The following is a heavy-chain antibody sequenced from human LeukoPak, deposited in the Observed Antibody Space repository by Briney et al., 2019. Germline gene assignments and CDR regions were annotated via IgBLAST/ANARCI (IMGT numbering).Heavy chain of an antibody. CDR2: ISGSGGST. CDR3: AKPLEHDYGGYRGSAFDI. D-gene: IGHD4-17*01. J-gene: IGHJ3*02. V-gene: IGHV3-23*01. CDR1: GFTFSSYA. Sequence: QPGGSLRLSCAASGFTFSSYAMSWVRQAPGKGLEWVSAISGSGGSTYYADSVKGRFTISRDNSKNTLYLQMNSLRAEDTAVYYCAKPLEHDYGGYRGSAFDIWGQGTMVTVSS.